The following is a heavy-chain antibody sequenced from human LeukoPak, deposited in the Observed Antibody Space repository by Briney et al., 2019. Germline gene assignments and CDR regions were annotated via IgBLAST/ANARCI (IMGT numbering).Heavy chain of an antibody. CDR3: ARTSVALGVPDAFDI. CDR2: IYNDGST. Sequence: GGSLRLSCAASGFTVSTNYMSWVRQAPGKGLQWVSIIYNDGSTYYADSVKGRFTISRDNSKNTLSLQMNSLRAEDTAIYYCARTSVALGVPDAFDIWGQGTMVTVSS. V-gene: IGHV3-53*01. J-gene: IGHJ3*02. D-gene: IGHD3-10*01. CDR1: GFTVSTNY.